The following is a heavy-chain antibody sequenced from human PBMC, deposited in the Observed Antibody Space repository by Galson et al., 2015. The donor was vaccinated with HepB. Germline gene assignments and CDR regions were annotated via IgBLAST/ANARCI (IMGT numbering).Heavy chain of an antibody. J-gene: IGHJ6*02. CDR2: VDPSDSYT. Sequence: QSGAEVTKPGESLSISCQGSGSGFPDYWISWVRQMPGKGLEWMGRVDPSDSYTEYSPSFHGHVTMSTDKSISTAYLQWSSLKASDTAMYYCARHMSYGMDVWGQGTTVTVSS. V-gene: IGHV5-10-1*01. CDR3: ARHMSYGMDV. CDR1: GSGFPDYW.